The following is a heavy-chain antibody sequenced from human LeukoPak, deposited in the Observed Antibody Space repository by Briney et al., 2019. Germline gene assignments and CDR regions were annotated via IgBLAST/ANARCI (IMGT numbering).Heavy chain of an antibody. CDR1: GYTFIHYY. D-gene: IGHD2-15*01. CDR2: INPNSGGA. V-gene: IGHV1-2*02. CDR3: ARVKGYCSGGSCPPSDAFDI. Sequence: ASVKVSCKTSGYTFIHYYLHWVRKAPGQGLEWMGWINPNSGGAYYSREFQGRFSMSRDVPTSTVYMELRSLRSDDTAFYFCARVKGYCSGGSCPPSDAFDIWGQGTMVTVSS. J-gene: IGHJ3*02.